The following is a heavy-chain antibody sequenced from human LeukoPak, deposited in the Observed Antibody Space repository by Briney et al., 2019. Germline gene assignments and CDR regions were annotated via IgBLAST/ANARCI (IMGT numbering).Heavy chain of an antibody. CDR2: IKQDGSEK. V-gene: IGHV3-7*01. CDR1: GFTFSSYW. Sequence: SGGSLRLSCAASGFTFSSYWMSWVRQAPGKGLEWVANIKQDGSEKYYVDSVKGRFTISRDNAKNSLYLQMNSLRAEDTAVYYCARMDLWYSSGRRGDFDYWGQGTLVTVSS. CDR3: ARMDLWYSSGRRGDFDY. D-gene: IGHD6-19*01. J-gene: IGHJ4*02.